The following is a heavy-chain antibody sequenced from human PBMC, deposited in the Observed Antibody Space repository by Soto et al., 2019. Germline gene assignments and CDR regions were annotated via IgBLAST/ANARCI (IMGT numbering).Heavy chain of an antibody. J-gene: IGHJ4*02. D-gene: IGHD4-17*01. Sequence: PSETLSLTCTVSGDCVSSYYWSWIRQPPGKGLEWIGYIYRSGSTNDNPSLKSRVTISVDTSKNQFSLKLSSVTAADTAVYYCARTIGYGDYIYFDYWGQGTLVTVSS. V-gene: IGHV4-4*08. CDR2: IYRSGST. CDR1: GDCVSSYY. CDR3: ARTIGYGDYIYFDY.